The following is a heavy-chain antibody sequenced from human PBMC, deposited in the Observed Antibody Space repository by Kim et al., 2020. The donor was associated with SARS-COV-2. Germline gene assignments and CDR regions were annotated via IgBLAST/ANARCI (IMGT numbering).Heavy chain of an antibody. J-gene: IGHJ6*02. V-gene: IGHV1-69*13. D-gene: IGHD3-10*01. Sequence: SVKVSCKASGGTFSSYAISWVRQAPGQGLEWMGGIIPIFGTANYAQKFQGRVTITADESTNTAYMELSSLRSEDTAVYYCARGKSSPYYYGSGSYRAYYYYYGMDVWGQGTTVTVSS. CDR2: IIPIFGTA. CDR3: ARGKSSPYYYGSGSYRAYYYYYGMDV. CDR1: GGTFSSYA.